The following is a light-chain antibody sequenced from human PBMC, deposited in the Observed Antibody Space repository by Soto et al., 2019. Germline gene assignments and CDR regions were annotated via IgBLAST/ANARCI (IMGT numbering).Light chain of an antibody. Sequence: QSALTQPASVSGSPVQSITISCTGTSSDVGGYNYVSWYQQHPGKAPKLMIYEVSNRPSGVSNRFSGSKSGNTASLTISGRQAEDEADYYCSSYTSSSTRLVFGGGTKLTVL. CDR3: SSYTSSSTRLV. CDR1: SSDVGGYNY. V-gene: IGLV2-14*01. CDR2: EVS. J-gene: IGLJ3*02.